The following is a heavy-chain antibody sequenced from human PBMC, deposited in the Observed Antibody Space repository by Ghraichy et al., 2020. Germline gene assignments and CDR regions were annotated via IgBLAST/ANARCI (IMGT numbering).Heavy chain of an antibody. V-gene: IGHV4-34*01. CDR2: INHSEST. Sequence: SQTLSLTCAVYGGSFSGYYWSWIRQPPGKGLEWIGEINHSESTNYNPSLKSRVTISVDTSKNQFSLKLSSVTAADTAVYYCARGWRYYGSGTHRTYAGSYLDYWGQGTLVTVSS. D-gene: IGHD3-10*01. J-gene: IGHJ4*02. CDR3: ARGWRYYGSGTHRTYAGSYLDY. CDR1: GGSFSGYY.